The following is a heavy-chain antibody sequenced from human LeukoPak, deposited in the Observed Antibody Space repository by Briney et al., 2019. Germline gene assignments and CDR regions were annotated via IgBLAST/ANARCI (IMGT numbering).Heavy chain of an antibody. J-gene: IGHJ2*01. CDR2: IDPSDSYT. V-gene: IGHV5-10-1*01. CDR3: VRHWGHSSDWSGDWYFDL. Sequence: GESLKISCQGSGYTFTSYWISWVRQMPGKGLEYMGRIDPSDSYTNYSPSFQGHVTISADKSISTAYLQWSTLKASDTAMYYCVRHWGHSSDWSGDWYFDLWGRGTLVTVSS. CDR1: GYTFTSYW. D-gene: IGHD6-19*01.